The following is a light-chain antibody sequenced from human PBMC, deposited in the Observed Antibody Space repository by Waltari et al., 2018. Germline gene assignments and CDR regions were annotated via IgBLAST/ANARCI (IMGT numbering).Light chain of an antibody. Sequence: DISMTQYPSSLSASVGDRVTITCRASQSISSYLNWYQQKPGKAPKLLIYAASSLQSGVPSRFSGSGSGTDFTLTISSLQPEDFATYYCQQSYSTPYTFGQGTKLEIK. V-gene: IGKV1-39*01. CDR3: QQSYSTPYT. J-gene: IGKJ2*01. CDR1: QSISSY. CDR2: AAS.